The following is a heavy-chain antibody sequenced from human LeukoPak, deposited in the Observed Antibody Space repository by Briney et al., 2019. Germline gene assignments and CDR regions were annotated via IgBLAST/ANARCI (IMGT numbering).Heavy chain of an antibody. Sequence: PSETLSLTCAVYGGSFSGYYWSWIRQPPGKGLEWIGEINHSGSTNYNPSLKSRVTISVDTSKNQFSLKLSSVTAADTAVYYCARGRWYYGSGRYLDYWGQGTLVTVSS. CDR3: ARGRWYYGSGRYLDY. CDR1: GGSFSGYY. V-gene: IGHV4-34*01. D-gene: IGHD3-10*01. J-gene: IGHJ4*02. CDR2: INHSGST.